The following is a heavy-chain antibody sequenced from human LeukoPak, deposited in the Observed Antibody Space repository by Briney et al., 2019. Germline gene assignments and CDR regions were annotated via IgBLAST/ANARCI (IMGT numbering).Heavy chain of an antibody. CDR1: GGSISSGGYY. Sequence: SQTLSLTCTVSGGSISSGGYYWSWIRQHPGKGLEWIEYIYYSGSTCYNLSLKSRVTISVDTSKNQFSLKLSSVSAADTAVYYCAREPYYDILTGYYYYGMDVWGQGTTVTVSS. V-gene: IGHV4-31*03. D-gene: IGHD3-9*01. J-gene: IGHJ6*02. CDR2: IYYSGST. CDR3: AREPYYDILTGYYYYGMDV.